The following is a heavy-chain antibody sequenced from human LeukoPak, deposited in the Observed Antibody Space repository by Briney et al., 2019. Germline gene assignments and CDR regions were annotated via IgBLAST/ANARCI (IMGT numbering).Heavy chain of an antibody. Sequence: AGGSLRLSCAASGFNFSNYAMSWVRQAPGQGLEWVSAISGGGSTTYSADSVKGRFTISRDNSKNTLYLQKNSLRAEDTAVYYCARDLDDYNALPPFFQHWGQGTLVTVSS. CDR3: ARDLDDYNALPPFFQH. CDR2: ISGGGSTT. J-gene: IGHJ1*01. D-gene: IGHD5-24*01. V-gene: IGHV3-23*01. CDR1: GFNFSNYA.